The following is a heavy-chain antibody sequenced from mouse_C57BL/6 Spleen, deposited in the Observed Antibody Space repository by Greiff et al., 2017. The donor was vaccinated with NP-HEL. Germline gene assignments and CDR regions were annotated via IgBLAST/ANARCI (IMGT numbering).Heavy chain of an antibody. V-gene: IGHV7-3*01. CDR1: GFTFTDYY. J-gene: IGHJ1*03. CDR3: ARYDGNYGDFDV. D-gene: IGHD2-1*01. Sequence: DVMLVESGGGLVQPGGSLSLSCAASGFTFTDYYMSWVRQPPGKALEWLGFIRNKANGYTTEYSASVKGRFTISRDNSQSILYLQMNALRAEDSATYYCARYDGNYGDFDVWGTGTTVTVSS. CDR2: IRNKANGYTT.